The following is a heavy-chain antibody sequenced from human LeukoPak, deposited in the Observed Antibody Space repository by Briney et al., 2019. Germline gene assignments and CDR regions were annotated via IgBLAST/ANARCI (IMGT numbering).Heavy chain of an antibody. Sequence: EASVKVSCKASGYTFTDYYIHWLRQAPGQGLESVGWINRNSGGTKSPQKFQGRVTMTRDTSISTVYMELSSLRSDDTAVYYCAGTCPRDGYNGPCYWGQGTLVTVSS. V-gene: IGHV1-2*02. D-gene: IGHD5-24*01. CDR2: INRNSGGT. CDR1: GYTFTDYY. CDR3: AGTCPRDGYNGPCY. J-gene: IGHJ4*02.